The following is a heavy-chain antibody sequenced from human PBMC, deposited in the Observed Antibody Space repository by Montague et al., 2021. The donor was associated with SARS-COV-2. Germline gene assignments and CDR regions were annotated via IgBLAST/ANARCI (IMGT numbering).Heavy chain of an antibody. CDR2: IYRGGMT. J-gene: IGHJ5*02. Sequence: TLSLTCTVSGDSITNGPYYWTWIRQPAGKGLEWIGRIYRGGMTNYNPSLKSRVNISVDTSNNQFSLRLSSVTAADTAVYYCARGGGRDGYKYPWGNWFDPWGQGTLVSVSS. CDR3: ARGGGRDGYKYPWGNWFDP. D-gene: IGHD5-24*01. V-gene: IGHV4-61*02. CDR1: GDSITNGPYY.